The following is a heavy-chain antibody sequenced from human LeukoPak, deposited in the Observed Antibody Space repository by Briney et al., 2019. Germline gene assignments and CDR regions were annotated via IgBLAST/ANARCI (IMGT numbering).Heavy chain of an antibody. V-gene: IGHV4-4*07. J-gene: IGHJ4*02. D-gene: IGHD1-26*01. CDR3: ARENSGSYREFDY. Sequence: SETLSLTCTVSGGSISGHYWTWIRQPAGKGLEWIGRIYPSGSTNYNPSLKSRVTMSVDTSKNQFSLKLSSVTAADTAVYYCARENSGSYREFDYWGQGTLVTVSS. CDR2: IYPSGST. CDR1: GGSISGHY.